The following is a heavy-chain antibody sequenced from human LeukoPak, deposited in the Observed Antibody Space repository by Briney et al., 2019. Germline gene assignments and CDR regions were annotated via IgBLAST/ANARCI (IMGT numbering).Heavy chain of an antibody. Sequence: GGSLRLSCAASGVIFSSWSMNWVRQAPGKGLEWVSVIYSGGSTYYADSVKGRFTISRDNSKNTLYLQMNSLRAEDTAVYYCARGTYYYDSSGYPWAFDIWGQGTMVTVSS. CDR3: ARGTYYYDSSGYPWAFDI. D-gene: IGHD3-22*01. CDR1: GVIFSSWS. J-gene: IGHJ3*02. CDR2: IYSGGST. V-gene: IGHV3-66*01.